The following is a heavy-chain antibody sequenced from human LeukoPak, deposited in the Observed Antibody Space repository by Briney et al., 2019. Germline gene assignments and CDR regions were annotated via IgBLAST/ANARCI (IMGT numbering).Heavy chain of an antibody. J-gene: IGHJ4*02. D-gene: IGHD5-12*01. CDR1: GYTFTSYG. CDR2: ISGYNDKT. V-gene: IGHV1-18*04. CDR3: ARALHTGYDYWYFDY. Sequence: ASVKVSCKASGYTFTSYGISWVRQAPGQGLEWMGWISGYNDKTIYAQKVQGRVSMATDTSTTTAYMELRSLRSDDTAVYYCARALHTGYDYWYFDYWGQGTLVTVSS.